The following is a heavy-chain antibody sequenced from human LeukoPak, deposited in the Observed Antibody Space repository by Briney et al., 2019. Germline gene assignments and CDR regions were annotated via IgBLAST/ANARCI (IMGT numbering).Heavy chain of an antibody. CDR3: AKDFTYYYDSSGYYFDY. Sequence: GGSLRLSCAASGFTFDDYAMHWVRQAPGKGLEWVSGISWNSGSIGYADSVKGRFTISRDNAKNSLYLQMNSLRAEDTALCYCAKDFTYYYDSSGYYFDYWGQGTLVTVSS. J-gene: IGHJ4*02. D-gene: IGHD3-22*01. V-gene: IGHV3-9*01. CDR2: ISWNSGSI. CDR1: GFTFDDYA.